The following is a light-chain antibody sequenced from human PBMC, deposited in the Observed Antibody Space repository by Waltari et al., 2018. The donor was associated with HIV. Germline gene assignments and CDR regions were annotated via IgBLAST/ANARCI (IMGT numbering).Light chain of an antibody. CDR3: QAWDRSNVV. CDR1: RLGDKY. V-gene: IGLV3-1*01. Sequence: SYELTQPPSVSVSPGQTASITCSGDRLGDKYACWYQQKPGQSPGLVIYQDIKRPSGIPERFSGSNSGNTATLTVSGTQPMDEADYYCQAWDRSNVVFGGGTKLTVL. CDR2: QDI. J-gene: IGLJ2*01.